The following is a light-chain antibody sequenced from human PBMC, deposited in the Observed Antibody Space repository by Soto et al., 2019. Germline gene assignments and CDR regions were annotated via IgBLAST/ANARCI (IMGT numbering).Light chain of an antibody. J-gene: IGKJ4*01. Sequence: EIVLTQSPATLSLSPGERATLSCGASQSVRGNYLAWYQQKPGLAPRLLIYDASSRATGIPDRFSGSGSGTDFTLSISRLEPEDFAVFYCQQYGSSPHTFGGGTKVEIK. V-gene: IGKV3D-20*01. CDR3: QQYGSSPHT. CDR1: QSVRGNY. CDR2: DAS.